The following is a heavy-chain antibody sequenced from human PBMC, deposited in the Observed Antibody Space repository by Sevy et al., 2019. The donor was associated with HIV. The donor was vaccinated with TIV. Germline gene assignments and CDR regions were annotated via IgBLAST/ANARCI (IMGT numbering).Heavy chain of an antibody. J-gene: IGHJ6*02. CDR3: ARGYCSGGSCYRGSYYYYYGMDV. D-gene: IGHD2-15*01. CDR1: GFTFSDYY. V-gene: IGHV3-11*04. Sequence: GGSLRLSCVASGFTFSDYYMSWIRQAPGKGLEWVSYISSSGSTIYYADSVKGRFTISRDNAKNSLYLQMNSLRAEDTAVYYCARGYCSGGSCYRGSYYYYYGMDVWGQGTTVTVSS. CDR2: ISSSGSTI.